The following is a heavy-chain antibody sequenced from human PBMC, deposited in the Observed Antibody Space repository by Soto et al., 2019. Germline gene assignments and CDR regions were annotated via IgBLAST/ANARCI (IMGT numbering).Heavy chain of an antibody. V-gene: IGHV4-59*08. CDR3: ARRGTMVRGVIRTNWFDP. CDR1: GGSISSYY. J-gene: IGHJ5*02. CDR2: IYYSGST. Sequence: TSETLSLTCTVSGGSISSYYWSWIRQPPGKGLEWIGYIYYSGSTNYNPSLKSRVTISVDTSKNQFSLKLSSVTAADTAVYYCARRGTMVRGVIRTNWFDPWGQGTLVTVS. D-gene: IGHD3-10*01.